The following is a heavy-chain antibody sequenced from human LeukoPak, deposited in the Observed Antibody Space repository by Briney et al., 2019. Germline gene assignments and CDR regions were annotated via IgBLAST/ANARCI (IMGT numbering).Heavy chain of an antibody. V-gene: IGHV1-2*02. CDR2: TNPDSGDT. Sequence: ASMKVSCKASEYTFSVYHIHWVRLAPGQGLEWMAWTNPDSGDTNYAQKSQGRVTMTRDTSISTAYMEVSSLRSDDTAVYYCARDGVNIHPDFDYWGQGTLVTVSS. D-gene: IGHD3-16*02. CDR1: EYTFSVYH. J-gene: IGHJ4*02. CDR3: ARDGVNIHPDFDY.